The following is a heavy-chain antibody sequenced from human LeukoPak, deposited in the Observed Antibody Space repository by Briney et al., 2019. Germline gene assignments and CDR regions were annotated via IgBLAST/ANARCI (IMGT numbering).Heavy chain of an antibody. CDR2: IYYTGST. D-gene: IGHD6-19*01. J-gene: IGHJ4*02. V-gene: IGHV4-59*01. CDR3: AREAYSGWPFDY. CDR1: GGSISSYS. Sequence: SETLSLTCTVSGGSISSYSWNWIRQPPGKGLEWIGYIYYTGSTNYNPYLKSRVTISVDTSKNQFSLKLSSVTAADTAVFYCAREAYSGWPFDYWGQGTLVTVSS.